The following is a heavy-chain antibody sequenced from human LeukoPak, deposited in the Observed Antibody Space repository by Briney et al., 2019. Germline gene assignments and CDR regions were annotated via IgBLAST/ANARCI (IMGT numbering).Heavy chain of an antibody. CDR2: IWYDGSNK. J-gene: IGHJ4*02. CDR1: GFTFSSYG. CDR3: ARDRHTALLDY. Sequence: PGGSLRLSCAASGFTFSSYGMHWVRQAPGKGLEWVAIIWYDGSNKYYAGSVKGRFTISRDNSKNTLYLQMSSLRAEDTAVYYCARDRHTALLDYWGQGTLVTVSS. D-gene: IGHD5-18*01. V-gene: IGHV3-33*01.